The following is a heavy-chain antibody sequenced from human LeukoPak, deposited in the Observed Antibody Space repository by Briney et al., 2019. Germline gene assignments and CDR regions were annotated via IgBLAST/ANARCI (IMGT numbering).Heavy chain of an antibody. Sequence: ASVKVSCKASGYTFTSYYMHWVRQAPGQGLEWMGIINPSGGSTSYAQKFQGRVTMTRDTSTSTVYMELSSLRSEDTAVYYCARAAHLAGAGPPLFGYWGQGTLVTVSS. J-gene: IGHJ4*02. D-gene: IGHD6-19*01. CDR3: ARAAHLAGAGPPLFGY. V-gene: IGHV1-46*01. CDR2: INPSGGST. CDR1: GYTFTSYY.